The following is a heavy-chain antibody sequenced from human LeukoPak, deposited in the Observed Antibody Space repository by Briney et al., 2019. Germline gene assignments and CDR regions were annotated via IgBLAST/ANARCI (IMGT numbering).Heavy chain of an antibody. Sequence: GRSLRPSSAASGFTFSSYGMHGVCQAPDKGLGWGEVIWFDGSNQYYADSVKGRFTISRDNSKNTLYLQMISLRAEDTAVYYCGRDSGYYGSGVGERRVMDVWGKGTTVTVSS. D-gene: IGHD3-10*01. CDR1: GFTFSSYG. CDR2: IWFDGSNQ. V-gene: IGHV3-33*01. J-gene: IGHJ6*04. CDR3: GRDSGYYGSGVGERRVMDV.